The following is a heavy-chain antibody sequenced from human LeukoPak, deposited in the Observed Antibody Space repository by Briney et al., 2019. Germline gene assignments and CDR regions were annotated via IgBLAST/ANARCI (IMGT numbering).Heavy chain of an antibody. CDR1: GFTFSDYY. CDR3: ARFGTSGYSGDH. CDR2: ISDLSNNR. V-gene: IGHV3-11*04. D-gene: IGHD3-22*01. Sequence: GSLRLSCAASGFTFSDYYMSWIRQAPRKGLEWLSYISDLSNNRYYADAVKGRFIISRDDAKNSVYLQMSSLRAEDTAVYYCARFGTSGYSGDHWGQGTLVTVSS. J-gene: IGHJ4*02.